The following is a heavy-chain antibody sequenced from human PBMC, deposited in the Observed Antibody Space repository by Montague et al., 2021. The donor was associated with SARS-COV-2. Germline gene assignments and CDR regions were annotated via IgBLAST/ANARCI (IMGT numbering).Heavy chain of an antibody. CDR2: ISGSGGST. J-gene: IGHJ6*03. CDR1: GFTFSSYA. V-gene: IGHV3-23*01. Sequence: SLRLSCAASGFTFSSYAMSWVRQAPGKGLEWVSGISGSGGSTYYADSVKGRFTISRDNSKNTLYLQMNSLRAEDTAVYYCAKGYSGYDWGVYYYYHMDVWGKGTTVTVSS. D-gene: IGHD5-12*01. CDR3: AKGYSGYDWGVYYYYHMDV.